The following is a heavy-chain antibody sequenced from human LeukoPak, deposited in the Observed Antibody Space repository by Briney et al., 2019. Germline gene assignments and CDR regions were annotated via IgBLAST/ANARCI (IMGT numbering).Heavy chain of an antibody. D-gene: IGHD5-18*01. CDR3: AKDRYSYGYGLDY. CDR2: ISGSGGST. V-gene: IGHV3-23*01. Sequence: GASLSLSCAASGFTFSSYAMSWVRQAPGKGLEWVSAISGSGGSTYYADSVKGRFSISRDNSKNTLYLQMNSLRAEDTTVYYCAKDRYSYGYGLDYWGQGTLVTVSS. J-gene: IGHJ4*02. CDR1: GFTFSSYA.